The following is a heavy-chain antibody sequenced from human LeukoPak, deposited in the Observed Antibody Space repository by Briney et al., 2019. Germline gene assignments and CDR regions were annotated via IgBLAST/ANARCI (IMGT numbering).Heavy chain of an antibody. D-gene: IGHD2-15*01. CDR2: INPAGSET. CDR3: ARFGYVAAVDV. CDR1: GFSFSAYW. Sequence: GGSLRLSCAASGFSFSAYWMTWVRQAPGTGLEWVANINPAGSETYHVDPVKGRFSISRDNARNLVYLQMNSLRAEDTAVYHCARFGYVAAVDVWGQGTPVTVSS. V-gene: IGHV3-7*01. J-gene: IGHJ4*02.